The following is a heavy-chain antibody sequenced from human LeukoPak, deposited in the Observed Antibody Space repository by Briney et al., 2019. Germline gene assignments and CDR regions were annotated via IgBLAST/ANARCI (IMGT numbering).Heavy chain of an antibody. CDR2: ISYDGSNK. J-gene: IGHJ4*02. CDR3: ARDRAQTVGASDY. D-gene: IGHD4-11*01. V-gene: IGHV3-30-3*01. CDR1: GFTFSSYA. Sequence: PGRSLRLSCAASGFTFSSYAMHWVRQAPGKGLEWVAVISYDGSNKYYADSVKGRFTISRDNSKNTLYLQTNSLRAEDTAVYYCARDRAQTVGASDYWGQGTLVTVSS.